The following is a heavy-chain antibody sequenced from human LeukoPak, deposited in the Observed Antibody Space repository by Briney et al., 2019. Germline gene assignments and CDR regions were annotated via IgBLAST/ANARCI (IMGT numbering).Heavy chain of an antibody. D-gene: IGHD5-24*01. CDR2: INHSGST. V-gene: IGHV4-34*01. CDR3: ARMEMATLTGGSDSFDY. J-gene: IGHJ4*02. Sequence: PSETLSLTCAVYGGSFSGYYWSWIRQPPGKGLEWIGGINHSGSTNYNPSLKSRVTISVDTSKNQFSLKLSSVTAADTAVYYCARMEMATLTGGSDSFDYWGQGTLVTVSS. CDR1: GGSFSGYY.